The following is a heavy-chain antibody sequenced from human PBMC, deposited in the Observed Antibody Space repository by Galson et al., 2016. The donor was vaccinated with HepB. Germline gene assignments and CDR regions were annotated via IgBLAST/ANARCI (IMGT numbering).Heavy chain of an antibody. CDR2: IYCSGNT. Sequence: TLSLTCTVSGGSISSGGYYWSWIRQHPGKGLEWIGYIYCSGNTDYNPSLKSRVTMSVDTSKNQFSLRLSSVTAADTAVYYCARVHLEWYFDLWGRGTLVTASS. V-gene: IGHV4-31*03. CDR1: GGSISSGGYY. CDR3: ARVHLEWYFDL. J-gene: IGHJ2*01. D-gene: IGHD3-3*01.